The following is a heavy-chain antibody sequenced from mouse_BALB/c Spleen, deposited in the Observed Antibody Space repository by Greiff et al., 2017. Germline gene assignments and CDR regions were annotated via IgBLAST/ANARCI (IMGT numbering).Heavy chain of an antibody. CDR1: GFTFNNYW. CDR2: IRLKSNNYAT. J-gene: IGHJ2*01. D-gene: IGHD4-1*01. V-gene: IGHV6-6*02. Sequence: EVKLMESGGGLVQPGGSMKLSCVASGFTFNNYWMNWVRQSPEKGLEWVAEIRLKSNNYATHYAESVKGRFTISRDDSKSSVYLQMNNLRAEDTGIYYCTRPGGNWDFDYWGQGTTLTVSS. CDR3: TRPGGNWDFDY.